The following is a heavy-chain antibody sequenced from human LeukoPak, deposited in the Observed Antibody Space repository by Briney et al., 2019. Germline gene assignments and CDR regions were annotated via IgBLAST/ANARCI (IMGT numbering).Heavy chain of an antibody. J-gene: IGHJ6*03. Sequence: ASVKVSCKPSGYTFTDYYIHWVRQAPGQGLEWMGWINPNSGGTNYAQKFQGRVTMTRDTSISTAYMELSRLRSDDTAVYYCARGAAMVRGVTKYYYYYYMDVWGKGTTVTISS. V-gene: IGHV1-2*02. CDR3: ARGAAMVRGVTKYYYYYYMDV. D-gene: IGHD3-10*01. CDR1: GYTFTDYY. CDR2: INPNSGGT.